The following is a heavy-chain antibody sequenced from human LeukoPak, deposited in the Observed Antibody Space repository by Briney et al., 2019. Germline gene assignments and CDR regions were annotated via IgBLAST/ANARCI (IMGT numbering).Heavy chain of an antibody. CDR3: ASLRERSYYARGFDY. CDR2: INHSGST. J-gene: IGHJ4*02. D-gene: IGHD1-26*01. Sequence: PSETLSLTCAVYGGSFSGYYWSWIRQPPGKGPEWIGEINHSGSTNYNPSLKSRVTISVDTSKNQFSLKLSSVTAADTAVYYCASLRERSYYARGFDYWGQGTLVTVSS. V-gene: IGHV4-34*01. CDR1: GGSFSGYY.